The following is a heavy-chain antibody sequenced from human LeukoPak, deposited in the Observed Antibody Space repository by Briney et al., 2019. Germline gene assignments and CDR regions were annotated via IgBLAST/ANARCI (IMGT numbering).Heavy chain of an antibody. CDR1: GGSISSYY. V-gene: IGHV4-59*01. D-gene: IGHD6-19*01. Sequence: SETLSLTCTVSGGSISSYYWSWIRQPPGKGLEWIGYIYYSGSTNYNPSLKSRVTISVDTSKNQFSLKLSSVTAADTAVYYCARDGCSSGWGRAFDIWGQGTMVTVSS. CDR3: ARDGCSSGWGRAFDI. J-gene: IGHJ3*02. CDR2: IYYSGST.